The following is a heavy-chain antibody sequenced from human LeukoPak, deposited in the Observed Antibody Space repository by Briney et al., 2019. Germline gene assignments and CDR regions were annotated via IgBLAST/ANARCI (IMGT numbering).Heavy chain of an antibody. D-gene: IGHD4-17*01. CDR2: INPSGGST. Sequence: GASVKVSCKASGYTFTSYYMHWVRQAPGQGLEWMGIINPSGGSTSYAQKFQGRVTMTRDMSTSTVYMELSSLRSEDTAVYYCARGLYGDYGGYYYYYYMDVWGKGTTVTVSS. J-gene: IGHJ6*03. CDR3: ARGLYGDYGGYYYYYYMDV. CDR1: GYTFTSYY. V-gene: IGHV1-46*01.